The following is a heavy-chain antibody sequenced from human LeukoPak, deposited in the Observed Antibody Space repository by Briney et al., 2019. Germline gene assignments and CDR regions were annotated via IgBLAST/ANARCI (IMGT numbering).Heavy chain of an antibody. D-gene: IGHD4-17*01. V-gene: IGHV3-23*01. J-gene: IGHJ4*02. CDR1: GFTFSSYA. CDR3: AKDQVTRDYAYVDY. Sequence: GGSLRLSCAASGFTFSSYAMSWVRPAPGKGLEWVSAISGSGGSTYYAHSVKGRFTISRDNSKNTLYLQMNSLRAEDTAVYYCAKDQVTRDYAYVDYWGQGTLVTVSS. CDR2: ISGSGGST.